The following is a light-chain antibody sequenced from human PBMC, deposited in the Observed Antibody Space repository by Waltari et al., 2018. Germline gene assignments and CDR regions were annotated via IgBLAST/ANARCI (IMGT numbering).Light chain of an antibody. CDR2: SNY. CDR3: AAWDDSLNGPV. V-gene: IGLV1-44*01. J-gene: IGLJ3*02. CDR1: SSNIGSNT. Sequence: QSVLTQPPSASGTPGQRVIISCSGSSSNIGSNTVNWYQQLPGTAPKLLIYSNYERPSGVPDRFSGSNSGTSASLAISGLQSEDEADYYCAAWDDSLNGPVFGGGTKLTVL.